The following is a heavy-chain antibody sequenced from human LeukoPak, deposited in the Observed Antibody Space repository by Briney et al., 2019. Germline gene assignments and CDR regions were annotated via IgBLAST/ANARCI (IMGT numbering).Heavy chain of an antibody. Sequence: PGGSLRLSCAASGFPFSSYSMTWVRQAPGEGLEWVSYIKYSSSTIFYADSVKGLFTISRDNAKNSLYLQMNSLRDEDTAVYYCARDNIAAAGTLSDYWGQGTLVTVSS. CDR3: ARDNIAAAGTLSDY. J-gene: IGHJ4*02. CDR2: IKYSSSTI. CDR1: GFPFSSYS. D-gene: IGHD6-13*01. V-gene: IGHV3-48*02.